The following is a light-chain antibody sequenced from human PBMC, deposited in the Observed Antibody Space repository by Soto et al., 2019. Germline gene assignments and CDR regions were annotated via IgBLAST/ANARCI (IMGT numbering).Light chain of an antibody. J-gene: IGLJ2*01. Sequence: QSVLTQPPSVSAAPGQKVTISCSGSSSNIGNNYVSWYQQLPGTAPKLRIYDNNKRPSGIPDRFSGSKSGTSATLGITGLQTGDEADYYCGTWDSGLSAVVFGGGTKVTVL. CDR1: SSNIGNNY. CDR3: GTWDSGLSAVV. CDR2: DNN. V-gene: IGLV1-51*01.